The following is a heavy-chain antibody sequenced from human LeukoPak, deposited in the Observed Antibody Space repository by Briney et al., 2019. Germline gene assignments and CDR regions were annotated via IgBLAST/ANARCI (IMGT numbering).Heavy chain of an antibody. D-gene: IGHD3-10*01. V-gene: IGHV3-74*01. CDR1: GFTISGYW. CDR3: ARGRAGNYYNHNDY. CDR2: ISGDGSIT. J-gene: IGHJ4*01. Sequence: GGSLRLSCAASGFTISGYWMHWVRQAPRKGLVWVSRISGDGSITAYADSVKGRFTISRDNAKNTLYLQMNSLRAEDTAVYYCARGRAGNYYNHNDYWGQGTLVTVSS.